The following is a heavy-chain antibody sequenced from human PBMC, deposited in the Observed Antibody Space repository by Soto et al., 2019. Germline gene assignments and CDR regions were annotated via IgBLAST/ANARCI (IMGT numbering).Heavy chain of an antibody. CDR1: GGSISSSSYY. V-gene: IGHV4-39*01. CDR2: IYYSGST. CDR3: ARLFSYGATFFWGCGGHFHLFAY. Sequence: PSETLSLTCTVSGGSISSSSYYWGWIRQPPGKGLEWIGSIYYSGSTYYNPSLKSRVTISVDTSKNQFSLKLSSVTAADTAVYYCARLFSYGATFFWGCGGHFHLFAYWARGTLVPVSA. J-gene: IGHJ4*02. D-gene: IGHD5-18*01.